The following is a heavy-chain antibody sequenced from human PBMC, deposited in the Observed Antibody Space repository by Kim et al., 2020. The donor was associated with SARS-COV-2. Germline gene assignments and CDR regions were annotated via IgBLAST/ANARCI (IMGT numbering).Heavy chain of an antibody. Sequence: GRSLRLSCAASGFTFSSYAMHWVRQAPGKGLEWVAVISYDGSNKYYADSVKGRFTISRDNSKNTLYLQMNSLRAEYTAVYYCASDRTYYGSGSYCFDYCGQGTRVIVSS. D-gene: IGHD3-10*01. J-gene: IGHJ4*02. CDR1: GFTFSSYA. CDR3: ASDRTYYGSGSYCFDY. CDR2: ISYDGSNK. V-gene: IGHV3-30*04.